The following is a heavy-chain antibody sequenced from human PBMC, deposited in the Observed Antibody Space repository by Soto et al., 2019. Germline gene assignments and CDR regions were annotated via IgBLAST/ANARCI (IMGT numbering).Heavy chain of an antibody. V-gene: IGHV3-74*01. D-gene: IGHD4-4*01. CDR2: INSDGSST. CDR1: GFTFSSYW. Sequence: EVQLVESGGGLVQPGGSLRLSCAASGFTFSSYWMHWVRQAPGKGLVWVSRINSDGSSTSYADSVKGRFTISRDNAKNTLYLQMNSLRAEDTAVYYCARGFLANYVLDYYYYMDVWGKGTTVTVSS. J-gene: IGHJ6*03. CDR3: ARGFLANYVLDYYYYMDV.